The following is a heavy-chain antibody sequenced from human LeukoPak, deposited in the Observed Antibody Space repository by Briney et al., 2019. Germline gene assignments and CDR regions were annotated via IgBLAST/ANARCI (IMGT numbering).Heavy chain of an antibody. D-gene: IGHD1-14*01. Sequence: PSQTLSLTCAVSGGSISSGGYSWSWIRQPPGKGLEWIGYIYHSGSTYYNPSLKSRVTISVDRSKNQFSLKLSSVTAADTAVYYCARVSHYYYYYGMDVWGQGTTVTVSS. J-gene: IGHJ6*02. V-gene: IGHV4-30-2*01. CDR2: IYHSGST. CDR3: ARVSHYYYYYGMDV. CDR1: GGSISSGGYS.